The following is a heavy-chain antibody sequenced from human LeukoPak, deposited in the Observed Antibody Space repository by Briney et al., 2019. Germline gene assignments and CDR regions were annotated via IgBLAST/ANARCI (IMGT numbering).Heavy chain of an antibody. D-gene: IGHD3-10*01. V-gene: IGHV4-30-4*01. CDR3: ARLIRGSRAFDV. CDR2: IYYSGNT. Sequence: SQPLSLTCTVSGGSINSGDYSWTWLRQPPAKGLEWIGYIYYSGNTYYNPYLKSRLTISVDTSNNHFSLKLSSVTAADTAMYYCARLIRGSRAFDVWGQGTMVTVSS. CDR1: GGSINSGDYS. J-gene: IGHJ3*01.